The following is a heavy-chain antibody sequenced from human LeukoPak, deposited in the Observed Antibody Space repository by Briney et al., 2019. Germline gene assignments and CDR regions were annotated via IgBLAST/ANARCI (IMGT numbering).Heavy chain of an antibody. D-gene: IGHD3-10*01. J-gene: IGHJ4*02. CDR2: VKSDGSDT. CDR3: TTGIGNYYYY. V-gene: IGHV3-74*01. CDR1: GSTFSRYW. Sequence: GGSLRLSCAASGSTFSRYWMHWVRQAPGKALVWVSRVKSDGSDTIYADSVKGRFTISRDNAKNTRYLQMDSLRAEDTAVYYCTTGIGNYYYYWGQGTLVTVAS.